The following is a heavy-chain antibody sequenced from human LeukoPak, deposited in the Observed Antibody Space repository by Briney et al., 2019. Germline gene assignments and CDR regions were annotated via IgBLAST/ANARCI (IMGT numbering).Heavy chain of an antibody. V-gene: IGHV1-46*01. D-gene: IGHD6-25*01. CDR1: GYTFTSYY. Sequence: ASVKASCKASGYTFTSYYMHWVRQAPGQGLEWMGIINPSGGSTSYAQKFQGRVTMTRDTSMSTVYMELSSLRSEDTAVYYCARESIAAGLRVWNQTPFDPWGQGTLVTVSS. CDR3: ARESIAAGLRVWNQTPFDP. CDR2: INPSGGST. J-gene: IGHJ5*02.